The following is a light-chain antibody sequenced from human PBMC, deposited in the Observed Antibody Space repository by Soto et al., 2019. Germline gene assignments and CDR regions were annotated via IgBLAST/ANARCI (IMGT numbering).Light chain of an antibody. CDR2: DVR. J-gene: IGLJ1*01. Sequence: QSALTQPASVSGSPGQSITISCTGTSSDVGGYNYVSWYQQHPGQAPKFIIYDVRNRPSGVFNRFSGSKSGNTASLTISGLQAEDDADYYYSSYTTSNTRQIVFGTGTKVTVL. CDR1: SSDVGGYNY. CDR3: SSYTTSNTRQIV. V-gene: IGLV2-14*01.